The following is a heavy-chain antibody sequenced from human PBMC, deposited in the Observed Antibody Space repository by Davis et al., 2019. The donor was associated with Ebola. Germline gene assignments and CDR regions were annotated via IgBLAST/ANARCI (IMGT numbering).Heavy chain of an antibody. J-gene: IGHJ4*02. Sequence: DSVRGRFTISRDNSKKTLYLQMNSLRSEDAALYYCAKAKWAFCITTSCYDPFDYWGQGALVAVSS. D-gene: IGHD3-3*01. V-gene: IGHV3-30*02. CDR3: AKAKWAFCITTSCYDPFDY.